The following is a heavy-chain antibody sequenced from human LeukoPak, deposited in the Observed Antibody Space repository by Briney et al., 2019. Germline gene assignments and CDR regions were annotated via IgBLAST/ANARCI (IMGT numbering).Heavy chain of an antibody. CDR3: ARDPNDFWSGYWYYFGY. D-gene: IGHD3-3*01. Sequence: GGSLRLSCAASGFTFSSYAMSWVRQVPGKGLEWVSGINWNGGGTGYADSVKGRFTISRDNDKNSLYLQMNSLRAEDTALYYCARDPNDFWSGYWYYFGYWGQGTLVTVSS. CDR1: GFTFSSYA. J-gene: IGHJ4*02. CDR2: INWNGGGT. V-gene: IGHV3-20*04.